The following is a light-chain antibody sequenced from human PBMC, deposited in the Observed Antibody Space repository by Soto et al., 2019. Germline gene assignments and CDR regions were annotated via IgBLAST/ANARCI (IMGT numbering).Light chain of an antibody. Sequence: VLMTQPPLSLSVAPGQPASISCKSSQSLLHITGETFLFWYLQKPGQSPQLLIYEVSTRVSGVPDRFSGSGSGTDFTLEISRVETDDVGIYYCMQSTQLPPPFGQGTRLENK. CDR1: QSLLHITGETF. V-gene: IGKV2D-29*02. CDR3: MQSTQLPPP. CDR2: EVS. J-gene: IGKJ5*01.